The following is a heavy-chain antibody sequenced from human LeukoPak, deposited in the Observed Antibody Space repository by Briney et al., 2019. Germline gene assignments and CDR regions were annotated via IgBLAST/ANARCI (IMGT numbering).Heavy chain of an antibody. CDR3: ARGGDSSGYYYPNFDY. V-gene: IGHV4-59*11. CDR2: IYYSGST. CDR1: GGSISSHY. J-gene: IGHJ4*02. Sequence: SETLSLTCTVSGGSISSHYWSWIRQPPGKGLEWIGYIYYSGSTNYNPSLKSRVTISVDTSKNQFSLKLSSVTAADTAVYYCARGGDSSGYYYPNFDYWGQGTLVTVSS. D-gene: IGHD3-22*01.